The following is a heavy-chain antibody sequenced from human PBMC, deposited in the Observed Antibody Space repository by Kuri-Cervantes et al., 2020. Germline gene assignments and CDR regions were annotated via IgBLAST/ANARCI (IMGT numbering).Heavy chain of an antibody. CDR3: ARDTDTTSAYQILDP. J-gene: IGHJ5*02. CDR1: GFTFSDYY. CDR2: LWSDGNKK. D-gene: IGHD3-22*01. V-gene: IGHV3-33*08. Sequence: GESLKISCAASGFTFSDYYMSWIRQAPGKGLEWVAVLWSDGNKKYYADSVKGRFTVSRDNSKNTLYLQMNSLGAEDTAVYYCARDTDTTSAYQILDPWGQGTLVTVSS.